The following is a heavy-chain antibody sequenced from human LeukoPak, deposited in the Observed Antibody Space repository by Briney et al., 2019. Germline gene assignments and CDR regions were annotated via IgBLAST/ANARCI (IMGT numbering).Heavy chain of an antibody. CDR1: GYTFTGYG. CDR3: ARSAIYCSGGSCHLQH. CDR2: ISAYNGNT. J-gene: IGHJ1*01. Sequence: ASVKVSCKASGYTFTGYGIGGVRQAPGQGLEGRGWISAYNGNTNYAQKLQGRVTMTTDTSTSTAYMELRSLRSDDTAVYYCARSAIYCSGGSCHLQHWGQGTLVTVSS. V-gene: IGHV1-18*04. D-gene: IGHD2-15*01.